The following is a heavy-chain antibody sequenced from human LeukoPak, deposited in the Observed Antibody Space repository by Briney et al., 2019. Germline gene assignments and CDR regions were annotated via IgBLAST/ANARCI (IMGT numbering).Heavy chain of an antibody. CDR3: ARSGGYYFYMDV. CDR2: IIPIFGTA. V-gene: IGHV1-69*13. D-gene: IGHD1-26*01. CDR1: GGTFSSYA. Sequence: SVKVSCKASGGTFSSYAISWVRQAPGQGLEWMGGIIPIFGTANYAQKFQGRVTITADESTSTAYMELRNLKSDDTAVYYCARSGGYYFYMDVWGKGTTVIVSS. J-gene: IGHJ6*03.